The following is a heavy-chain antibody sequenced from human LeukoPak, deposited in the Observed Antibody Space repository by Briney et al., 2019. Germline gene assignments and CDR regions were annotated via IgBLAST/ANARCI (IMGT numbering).Heavy chain of an antibody. CDR1: GGSISSSSYY. D-gene: IGHD1-26*01. J-gene: IGHJ4*02. CDR2: IYYSGST. Sequence: PSETLSLTCTVSGGSISSSSYYWGWIRQPPGKGLEWIGSIYYSGSTYYNPSLKSRVTISVDTSKNQLSLKLSSVTAADTAVYYCATPTGSYRRWGQGTLVTVSS. CDR3: ATPTGSYRR. V-gene: IGHV4-39*07.